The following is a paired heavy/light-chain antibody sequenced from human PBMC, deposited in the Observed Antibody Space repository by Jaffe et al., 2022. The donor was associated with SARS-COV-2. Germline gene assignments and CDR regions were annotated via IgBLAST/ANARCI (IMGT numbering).Heavy chain of an antibody. CDR2: INPNSGGT. Sequence: QVQLVQSGAEVKKPGASVKVSCKASGYTFTGYYMHWVRQAPGQGLEWMGRINPNSGGTNYAQKFQGRVTMTRDTSISTAYMELSRLRSDDTAVYYCARDLGPVVVAATFWFDPWGQGTLVTVSS. J-gene: IGHJ5*02. V-gene: IGHV1-2*06. CDR3: ARDLGPVVVAATFWFDP. CDR1: GYTFTGYY. D-gene: IGHD2-15*01.
Light chain of an antibody. Sequence: EIVLTQSPGTLSLSPGERATLSCRASQSVSSSYLAWYQQKPGQAPRLLIYGASSRATGIPDRFSGSGSGTDFTLTISRLEPEDFAVYYCQQYGSSLTFGQGTKLEIK. V-gene: IGKV3-20*01. CDR1: QSVSSSY. CDR2: GAS. CDR3: QQYGSSLT. J-gene: IGKJ2*01.